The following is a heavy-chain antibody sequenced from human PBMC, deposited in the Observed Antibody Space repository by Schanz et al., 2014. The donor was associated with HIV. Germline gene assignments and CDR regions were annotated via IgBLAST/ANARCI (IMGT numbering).Heavy chain of an antibody. CDR2: IGESGGRT. D-gene: IGHD3-22*01. CDR1: EFPFSHNA. J-gene: IGHJ4*02. Sequence: EVQLLDSGGGLVQPGGSLRLSCRGSEFPFSHNAMTWVRQAPGKGLQWVSSIGESGGRTYYAGSVKDRFTISRDNAKNTLYVQIRSLRNEDTAVYYCVKGERIGYRIEVTGPTFDYWGQGTLVTVSS. CDR3: VKGERIGYRIEVTGPTFDY. V-gene: IGHV3-23*01.